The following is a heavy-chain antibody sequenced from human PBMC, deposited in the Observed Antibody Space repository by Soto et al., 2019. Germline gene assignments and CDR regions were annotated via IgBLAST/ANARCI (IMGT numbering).Heavy chain of an antibody. V-gene: IGHV3-30-3*01. CDR3: ASAQNSGCSDY. CDR2: ISYDGSNK. D-gene: IGHD3-22*01. Sequence: QVQLVESGGGVVQPGRSLRLSCAASGFTFSSYAMHWVRQAPGKGLEWVAVISYDGSNKYYADSVKGRFTISRDNSKNTLYLQMNSLRAEDTAVYYCASAQNSGCSDYWGQGTLVTVSS. CDR1: GFTFSSYA. J-gene: IGHJ4*02.